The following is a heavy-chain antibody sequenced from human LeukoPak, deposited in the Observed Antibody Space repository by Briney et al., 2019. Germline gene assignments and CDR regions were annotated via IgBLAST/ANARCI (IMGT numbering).Heavy chain of an antibody. CDR3: AKLGGSTWYNGIDL. Sequence: GGSLRLSCAASGFTFRNYGMHWVRQAPGKGLEWVSFIQYDGRNTYYADSLKGRFTISRDNSKNTLYLQMNTLRPDDTAVYYCAKLGGSTWYNGIDLWGQGTLVTVSS. D-gene: IGHD6-13*01. CDR1: GFTFRNYG. V-gene: IGHV3-30*02. J-gene: IGHJ5*02. CDR2: IQYDGRNT.